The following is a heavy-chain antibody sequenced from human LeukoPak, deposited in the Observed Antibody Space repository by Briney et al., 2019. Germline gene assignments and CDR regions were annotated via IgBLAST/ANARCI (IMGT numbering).Heavy chain of an antibody. CDR3: ARAKKAVAGFFDY. Sequence: SETLSLTCTVSDDSLTTYYWSWVRQPPGKGLEWIGYIYYSGSTNYNPSLKSRVSISIDTSKNQLSLKLSSVTAADTAVYYCARAKKAVAGFFDYWGRGTLVIVSS. V-gene: IGHV4-59*01. CDR1: DDSLTTYY. J-gene: IGHJ4*02. CDR2: IYYSGST. D-gene: IGHD6-19*01.